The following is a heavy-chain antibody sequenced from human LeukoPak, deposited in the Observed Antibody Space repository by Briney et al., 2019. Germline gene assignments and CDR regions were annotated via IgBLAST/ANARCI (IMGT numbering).Heavy chain of an antibody. J-gene: IGHJ4*02. CDR1: GFTFSSYW. Sequence: GGSLRLSCAASGFTFSSYWMHWVRRAPGKGQEWVSATSSSDAGKYYADSVRGRFTISRDNSRNTMYLQMNSLRVEDAAVYYCAKAPVTSCRGAFCYPFDSWGQGTLVTVSS. CDR2: TSSSDAGK. D-gene: IGHD2-15*01. CDR3: AKAPVTSCRGAFCYPFDS. V-gene: IGHV3-23*01.